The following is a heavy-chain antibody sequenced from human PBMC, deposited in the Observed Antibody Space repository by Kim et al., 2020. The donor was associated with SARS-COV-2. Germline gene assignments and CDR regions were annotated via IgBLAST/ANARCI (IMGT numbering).Heavy chain of an antibody. CDR2: INHSGST. V-gene: IGHV4-34*01. Sequence: SETLSLTCAVYGGSFSGYYWSWIRQPPGKGLEWIGEINHSGSTNYNPSLKSRVTISVDTSKNQFSLKLSSVTAADTAVYYCARAVPRATTVTNWGQGTLVTVSS. CDR1: GGSFSGYY. CDR3: ARAVPRATTVTN. J-gene: IGHJ4*02. D-gene: IGHD4-17*01.